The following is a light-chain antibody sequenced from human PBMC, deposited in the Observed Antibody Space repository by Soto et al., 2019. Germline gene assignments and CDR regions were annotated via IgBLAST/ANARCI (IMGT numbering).Light chain of an antibody. CDR1: QSVRTN. Sequence: EIVMTQSPATLSVSTGERITLFCRASQSVRTNLAWHQQKPGQAPRLLIYGASARATGIPARFSGSGSGTEFTLTISSLQSEDFALYYCQQFNYWPPTFGQGTKVDI. CDR3: QQFNYWPPT. V-gene: IGKV3-15*01. CDR2: GAS. J-gene: IGKJ1*01.